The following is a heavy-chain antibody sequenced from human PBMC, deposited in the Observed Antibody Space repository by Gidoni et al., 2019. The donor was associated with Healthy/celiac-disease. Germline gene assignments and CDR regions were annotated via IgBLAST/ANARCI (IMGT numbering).Heavy chain of an antibody. V-gene: IGHV3-7*01. CDR2: IKQDGSEK. CDR1: VFSFSRYW. Sequence: PRWSLRLSCAASVFSFSRYWRSWVRQAPGKGLEWVANIKQDGSEKYYVDSVKGRFTISRDNAKNSLYLQMNSLRAEDTAVYYCARYIARWRVGDYWGQGTLVTVSS. J-gene: IGHJ4*02. CDR3: ARYIARWRVGDY. D-gene: IGHD5-12*01.